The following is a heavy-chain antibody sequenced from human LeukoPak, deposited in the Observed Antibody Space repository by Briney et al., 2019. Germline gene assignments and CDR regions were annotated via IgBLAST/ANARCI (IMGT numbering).Heavy chain of an antibody. J-gene: IGHJ3*02. CDR3: ARHGGADYGDYVEAFDI. CDR1: GGSISSSSYY. V-gene: IGHV4-39*01. Sequence: SETLSLTCTVSGGSISSSSYYWGWTRHPPGKGLVWIGSIYYSGSTYYNPSLKSRVTISVDTSKNHFSLQRSSVTAADTAVYYCARHGGADYGDYVEAFDIWGQGTMVTVSS. D-gene: IGHD4-17*01. CDR2: IYYSGST.